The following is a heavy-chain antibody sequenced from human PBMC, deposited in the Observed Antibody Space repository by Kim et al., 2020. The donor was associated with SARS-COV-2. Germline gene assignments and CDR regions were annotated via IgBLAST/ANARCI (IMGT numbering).Heavy chain of an antibody. D-gene: IGHD6-13*01. CDR3: ARAFGYSSSWAWFDP. Sequence: VSVKSRITINPDTSKNQFSLQLNSVTPEDTAVYYCARAFGYSSSWAWFDPWGQGTLVTVSS. V-gene: IGHV6-1*01. J-gene: IGHJ5*02.